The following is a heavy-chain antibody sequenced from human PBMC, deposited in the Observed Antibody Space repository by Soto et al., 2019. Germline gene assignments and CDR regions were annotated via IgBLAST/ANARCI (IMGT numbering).Heavy chain of an antibody. Sequence: GGSLRLSCAASGFTVSSYWMHWVRQAAGKGLVWVSRINSDGSSTSYADSVKGRFTISRDNAKNTLYLQMNSLRAEDTAVYYCVRTSLVVAAATREDYWGQGTLVTVSS. J-gene: IGHJ4*02. D-gene: IGHD2-15*01. CDR3: VRTSLVVAAATREDY. CDR1: GFTVSSYW. V-gene: IGHV3-74*01. CDR2: INSDGSST.